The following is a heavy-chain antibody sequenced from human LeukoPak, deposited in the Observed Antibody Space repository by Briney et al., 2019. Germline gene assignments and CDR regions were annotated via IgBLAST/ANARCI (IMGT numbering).Heavy chain of an antibody. CDR2: ISESGSRT. J-gene: IGHJ6*03. V-gene: IGHV3-23*01. CDR3: ARDRQSHTKFETGGYQSYYFMDA. Sequence: GGSLRLSCAASGFSFSSYAMTWVRQATGEGLEWVSSISESGSRTYYADSVKGRFTISRDNAKNTLYLQMNSLRAEDTAVYYCARDRQSHTKFETGGYQSYYFMDAWGKGTTVTVSS. CDR1: GFSFSSYA. D-gene: IGHD3-10*02.